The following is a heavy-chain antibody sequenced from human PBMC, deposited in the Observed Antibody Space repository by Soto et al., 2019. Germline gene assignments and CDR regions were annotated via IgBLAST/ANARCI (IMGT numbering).Heavy chain of an antibody. D-gene: IGHD6-13*01. CDR3: ARDVAADGTFRDDVIDI. V-gene: IGHV1-69*12. J-gene: IGHJ3*02. CDR1: GGTFSNHA. Sequence: QVHLVQSGAEVKKPGSSVKVSCKASGGTFSNHAINWVRQAPGQGLEWMGRIIPIFTTTNYAQKFQGRVTITADESTITAYMELSTLKHDDTAVYYRARDVAADGTFRDDVIDIWGQGAFITVSS. CDR2: IIPIFTTT.